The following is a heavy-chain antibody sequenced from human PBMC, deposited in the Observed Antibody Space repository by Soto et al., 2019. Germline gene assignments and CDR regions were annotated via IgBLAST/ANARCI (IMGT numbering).Heavy chain of an antibody. CDR2: IDPSDSYT. CDR1: GYSFTSYW. CDR3: ASTSIKIFGVVIPRDYGMDV. D-gene: IGHD3-3*01. J-gene: IGHJ6*02. V-gene: IGHV5-10-1*01. Sequence: GESLKISCKGSGYSFTSYWISWVRQMPGKGLEWMGRIDPSDSYTIYSPSFQGHVTISADKSISTAYLQWSSLKASDTAMYYCASTSIKIFGVVIPRDYGMDVWGQGPTVS.